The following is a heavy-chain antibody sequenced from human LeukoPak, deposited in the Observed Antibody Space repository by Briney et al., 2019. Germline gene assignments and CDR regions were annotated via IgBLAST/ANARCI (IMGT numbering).Heavy chain of an antibody. V-gene: IGHV4-30-4*08. CDR2: IYYSGST. J-gene: IGHJ4*02. CDR3: VRATDSSGYYSNPNLDY. Sequence: SETLSLTCTVSGGSISSGDYYWSWIRQPPGKGLEWIGNIYYSGSTYYNPSLKSRVTISVDTSKNQFSLKLSSVTAADTAVYYCVRATDSSGYYSNPNLDYWGQGTLVTVSS. CDR1: GGSISSGDYY. D-gene: IGHD3-22*01.